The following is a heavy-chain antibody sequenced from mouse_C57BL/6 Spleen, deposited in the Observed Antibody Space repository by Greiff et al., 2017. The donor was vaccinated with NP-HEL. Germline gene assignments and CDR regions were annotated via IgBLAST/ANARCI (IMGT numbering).Heavy chain of an antibody. CDR2: IHPNSGST. Sequence: VQLQESGAELVKPGASVKLSCKASGYTFTSYWMHWVKQRPGQGLEWIGMIHPNSGSTNYNEKFKSKATLTVDKSSSTAYMQLSSLTSEDSAVYYCARALDYDVGYWYFDVWGTGTTVTVSS. CDR1: GYTFTSYW. J-gene: IGHJ1*03. D-gene: IGHD2-4*01. V-gene: IGHV1-64*01. CDR3: ARALDYDVGYWYFDV.